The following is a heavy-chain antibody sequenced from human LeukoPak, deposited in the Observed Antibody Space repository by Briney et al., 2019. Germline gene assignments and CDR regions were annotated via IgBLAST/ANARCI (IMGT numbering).Heavy chain of an antibody. D-gene: IGHD5-18*01. V-gene: IGHV3-30-3*01. CDR1: GFTFSNYA. CDR2: ISYDGSKK. J-gene: IGHJ3*02. Sequence: GGSLRLSCAASGFTFSNYAIHWVRQAPGKGLEWVAVISYDGSKKYYADSVKGRFTISRDNSKNTLCLQMNSLRAEDTAVYFCARDEEEYSYGYDAFDIWGQGTMVTVSS. CDR3: ARDEEEYSYGYDAFDI.